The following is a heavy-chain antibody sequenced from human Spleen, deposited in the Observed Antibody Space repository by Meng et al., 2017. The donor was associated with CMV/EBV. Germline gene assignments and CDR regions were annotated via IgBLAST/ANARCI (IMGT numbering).Heavy chain of an antibody. CDR2: INPNSGGT. D-gene: IGHD3-3*01. Sequence: SGYTFTGYYMHWVRQAPGQGLEWMGWINPNSGGTNYAQKFQGRVTMTRDTSISTAYMDLRSLTSDDTAVYYCASFWSGSSPPYYFDYWGQGTLVTVSS. CDR1: GYTFTGYY. CDR3: ASFWSGSSPPYYFDY. J-gene: IGHJ4*02. V-gene: IGHV1-2*02.